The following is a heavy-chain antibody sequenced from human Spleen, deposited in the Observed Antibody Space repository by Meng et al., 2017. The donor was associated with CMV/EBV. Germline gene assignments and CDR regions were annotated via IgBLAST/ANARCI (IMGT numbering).Heavy chain of an antibody. Sequence: GGSLRLSCAASGFTFDDYAMHWVRQAPGKGLVWVSRINSDGSSTSYADSVKGRFTISRDNAKNTLYLQMNSLRAEDTAVYYCVLRAARSYYFDYWGQGTLVTVSS. CDR2: INSDGSST. V-gene: IGHV3-74*01. CDR1: GFTFDDYA. J-gene: IGHJ4*02. D-gene: IGHD2-15*01. CDR3: VLRAARSYYFDY.